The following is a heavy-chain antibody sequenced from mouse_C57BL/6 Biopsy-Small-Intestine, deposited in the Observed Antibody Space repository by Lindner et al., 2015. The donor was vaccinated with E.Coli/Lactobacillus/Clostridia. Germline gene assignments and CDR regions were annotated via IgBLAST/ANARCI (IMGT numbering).Heavy chain of an antibody. J-gene: IGHJ4*01. V-gene: IGHV10-1*01. CDR1: GFSFNPYA. Sequence: VQLQESGGGLVQPIGSLKLSCAASGFSFNPYAMNWVRQAPGKGLEWVARIRSKSNNYATYYADSVKDRFTISRDDSQSMLYLQMNNLKTEDTAMYYCVGGYYEAMDYWGQGTSATVSS. CDR2: IRSKSNNYAT. D-gene: IGHD2-3*01. CDR3: VGGYYEAMDY.